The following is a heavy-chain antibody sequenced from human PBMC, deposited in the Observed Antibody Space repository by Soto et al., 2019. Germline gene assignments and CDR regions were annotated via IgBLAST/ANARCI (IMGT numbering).Heavy chain of an antibody. CDR2: IIPIFGTA. Sequence: QVQLVQSGAEVKKPGSSVKVSCKASGGTFSSYAISWVRQAPGQGLEWRGGIIPIFGTANYAQKFQGRVTITADETTSTAYMELSSLRSEHTAAYYCAGGGYSSSWFQGYWGQGTLVTVSS. CDR3: AGGGYSSSWFQGY. V-gene: IGHV1-69*01. CDR1: GGTFSSYA. J-gene: IGHJ4*02. D-gene: IGHD6-13*01.